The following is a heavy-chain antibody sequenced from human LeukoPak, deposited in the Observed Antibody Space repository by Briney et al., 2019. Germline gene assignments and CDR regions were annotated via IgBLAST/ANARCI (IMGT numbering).Heavy chain of an antibody. D-gene: IGHD2-15*01. CDR3: ARGICSGGSCYHSYFDY. Sequence: ASVKVSCKASGYSFTDYLMHWVRQAPGQGLEWMGWINPHSGGTSSAQKFQGRVTMTRDTSINTAYMELSRLRSDETAVYYCARGICSGGSCYHSYFDYWGQGTLVTVSS. V-gene: IGHV1-2*02. J-gene: IGHJ4*02. CDR2: INPHSGGT. CDR1: GYSFTDYL.